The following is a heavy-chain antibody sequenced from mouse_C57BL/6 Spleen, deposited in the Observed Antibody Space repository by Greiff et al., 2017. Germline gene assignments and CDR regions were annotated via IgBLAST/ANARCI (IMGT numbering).Heavy chain of an antibody. CDR2: IHPNSGST. CDR1: GYTFTSYW. Sequence: QVHVKQPGAELVKPGASVKLSCKASGYTFTSYWMHWVKQRPGQGLEWIGMIHPNSGSTNYNEKFKSKATLTVDKSSSTAYMQLSSLTSEDSAVYYCAILGTSYFDYWGQGTTLTVSS. V-gene: IGHV1-64*01. J-gene: IGHJ2*01. D-gene: IGHD4-1*01. CDR3: AILGTSYFDY.